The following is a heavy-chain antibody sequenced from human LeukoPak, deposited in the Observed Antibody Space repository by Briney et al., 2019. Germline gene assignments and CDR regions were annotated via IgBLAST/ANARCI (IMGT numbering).Heavy chain of an antibody. V-gene: IGHV4-34*01. J-gene: IGHJ5*02. D-gene: IGHD2-15*01. CDR3: ARARYCSGGSCLNWFDP. CDR1: GGSFSGYY. CDR2: INHSGST. Sequence: SETLSLTCAVYGGSFSGYYWSWIRQPPGKGLEWIGEINHSGSTNYNPSLKSRVTISVDTSKNQFSLKLSSVTAADTAVYYCARARYCSGGSCLNWFDPWGQGTLVTVSS.